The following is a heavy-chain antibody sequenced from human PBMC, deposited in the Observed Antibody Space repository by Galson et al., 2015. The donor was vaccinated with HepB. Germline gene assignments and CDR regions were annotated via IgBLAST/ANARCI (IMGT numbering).Heavy chain of an antibody. CDR1: GFSFSGFS. D-gene: IGHD1-14*01. Sequence: SLRLSCAASGFSFSGFSMNWVRQTPGKGLEWVAFISSSSSDMYYADSMKGRLSISRDNARNSLYLQMNSLKAEDTAVYYCAVEFNHVLRQSFWGQGTLVTASP. V-gene: IGHV3-21*01. J-gene: IGHJ4*02. CDR3: AVEFNHVLRQSF. CDR2: ISSSSSDM.